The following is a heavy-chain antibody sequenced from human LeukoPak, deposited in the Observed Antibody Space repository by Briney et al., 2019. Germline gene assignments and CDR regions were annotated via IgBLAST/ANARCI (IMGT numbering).Heavy chain of an antibody. J-gene: IGHJ4*02. CDR1: GFTFSSYG. Sequence: GGSLRLSCAASGFTFSSYGMHWVRQAPGKGLEWVAVISYDGSNKYYADSVKGRFTISRDNSKNTLYLQMNSLRAEDTAVYYCAKDSGGYTYVSDYWGQGTLVTVSS. CDR3: AKDSGGYTYVSDY. CDR2: ISYDGSNK. V-gene: IGHV3-30*18. D-gene: IGHD5-18*01.